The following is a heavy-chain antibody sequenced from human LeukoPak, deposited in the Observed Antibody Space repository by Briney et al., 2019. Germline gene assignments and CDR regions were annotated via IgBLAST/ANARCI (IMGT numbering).Heavy chain of an antibody. V-gene: IGHV3-30*04. Sequence: PGRSLRLSCAASGFTFSSYAMHWVRQAPGKGLEWVAVISYDGSNKYYADSVKGRFTISRDNSKNTLYLQMNSLRAEDTAVYYCERVVVVVPAAGGGDYWGQGTLVTVSS. CDR1: GFTFSSYA. J-gene: IGHJ4*02. CDR3: ERVVVVVPAAGGGDY. D-gene: IGHD2-2*01. CDR2: ISYDGSNK.